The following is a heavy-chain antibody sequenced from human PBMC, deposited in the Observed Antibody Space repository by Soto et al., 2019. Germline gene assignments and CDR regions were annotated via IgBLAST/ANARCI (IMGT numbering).Heavy chain of an antibody. V-gene: IGHV4-59*01. CDR1: GGSISSSH. CDR3: ARRSASSGSWFFDY. Sequence: KPSETLSLTCSVSGGSISSSHWSWIRRPPGKGLEWIGYVYYSGSTSFNPSLKDRLSILVDTSKNQFSLKLASVTAADTAVYYCARRSASSGSWFFDYWGQGALVTVSS. D-gene: IGHD3-10*01. CDR2: VYYSGST. J-gene: IGHJ4*02.